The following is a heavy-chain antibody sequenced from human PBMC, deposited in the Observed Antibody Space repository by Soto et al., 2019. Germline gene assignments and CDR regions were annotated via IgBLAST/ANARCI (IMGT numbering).Heavy chain of an antibody. Sequence: GGSLRLSCAASGFTFSSYSMNWVRQAPGKGLEWVSSISSSSSYIYYADSVKGRFTISRDNAKNSLYLQMKSLRAEDTAVYYCARDFTMDTIDWGSAGAFDIWCQGTMVTVSS. J-gene: IGHJ3*02. V-gene: IGHV3-21*01. CDR2: ISSSSSYI. CDR3: ARDFTMDTIDWGSAGAFDI. CDR1: GFTFSSYS. D-gene: IGHD7-27*01.